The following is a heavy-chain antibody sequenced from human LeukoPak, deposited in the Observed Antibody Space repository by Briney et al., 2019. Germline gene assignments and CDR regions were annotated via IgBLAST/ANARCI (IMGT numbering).Heavy chain of an antibody. D-gene: IGHD2-2*01. V-gene: IGHV4-39*01. Sequence: PSETLSLTCTVTGDSITSRTYYWAWIRQSSGKGLEWIGTIYYSGATYYNSSLNSRVTISLDTSSNQFSLKLTSVIAMDTAIYYCARHRYYPSWADTGAFDIWGHGTMVTVSS. CDR2: IYYSGAT. CDR1: GDSITSRTYY. J-gene: IGHJ3*02. CDR3: ARHRYYPSWADTGAFDI.